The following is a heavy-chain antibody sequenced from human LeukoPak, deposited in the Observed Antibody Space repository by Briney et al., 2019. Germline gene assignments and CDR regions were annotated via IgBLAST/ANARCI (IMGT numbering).Heavy chain of an antibody. Sequence: GASVKVSRKASGYTFTGYFMHWVRQAPGQGLDWMGWINPNTGGTKYAQKFQGRVTMTRDTSIGTAYMELSTVTSDDTAVYFCARVHATGYFSLDLGYWGQGTLVTVSS. CDR1: GYTFTGYF. V-gene: IGHV1-2*02. D-gene: IGHD3-9*01. CDR3: ARVHATGYFSLDLGY. J-gene: IGHJ4*02. CDR2: INPNTGGT.